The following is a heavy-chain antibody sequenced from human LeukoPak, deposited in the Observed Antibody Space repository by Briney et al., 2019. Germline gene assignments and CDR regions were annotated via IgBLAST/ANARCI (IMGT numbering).Heavy chain of an antibody. V-gene: IGHV4-34*01. CDR3: ARGGIAAAADY. CDR1: GGSFSGYY. CDR2: INHSGST. J-gene: IGHJ4*02. D-gene: IGHD6-13*01. Sequence: PSETLSLTCAVYGGSFSGYYWSWIRQPPGKGLEWIGEINHSGSTNYNPSLKSRVTISVDTSKNQFSLKRSSVTAADTAVYYCARGGIAAAADYWGQGTLVTVSS.